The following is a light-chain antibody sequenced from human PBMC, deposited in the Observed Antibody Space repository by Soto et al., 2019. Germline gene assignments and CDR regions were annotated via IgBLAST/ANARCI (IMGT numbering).Light chain of an antibody. CDR2: ATS. V-gene: IGKV1-27*01. Sequence: DIQMTQSPSSLSASVGDRVTITCRASQGISNYLAWYQQKPGKVPKLLIYATSTLHSGVPSRFSGGRSGTDFTLTISTLQPEDVATYYCQNYNSAPLTFGGGTRVEIK. CDR1: QGISNY. CDR3: QNYNSAPLT. J-gene: IGKJ4*01.